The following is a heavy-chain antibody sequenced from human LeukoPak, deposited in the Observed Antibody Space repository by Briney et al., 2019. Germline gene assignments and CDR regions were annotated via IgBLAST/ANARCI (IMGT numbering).Heavy chain of an antibody. CDR3: ARREYSSSGNDY. CDR1: GYSISSGYY. Sequence: PSETLSLTCAVSGYSISSGYYWGWIRPPPGKGREWIGSIYHSGSTYYNPSLKSRVTISVDTSKNQFSLKLSSVTAADTAVYYCARREYSSSGNDYWGQGTLVTVPS. V-gene: IGHV4-38-2*01. J-gene: IGHJ4*02. CDR2: IYHSGST. D-gene: IGHD6-6*01.